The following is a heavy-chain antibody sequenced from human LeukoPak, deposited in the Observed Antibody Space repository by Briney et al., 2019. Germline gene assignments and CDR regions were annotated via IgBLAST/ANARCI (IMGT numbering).Heavy chain of an antibody. J-gene: IGHJ4*02. CDR2: IYYSGST. CDR3: ARGAYYDSSGYDY. V-gene: IGHV4-61*01. D-gene: IGHD3-22*01. CDR1: GGSVSSGSYY. Sequence: KPSETLSLTCTVSGGSVSSGSYYWSWIRQPPGKGLEWIGYIYYSGSTNYNPSLKSRVTMSVDTSKNQFSLKLSSVTAADTAVYYCARGAYYDSSGYDYWGQGTLVTVSS.